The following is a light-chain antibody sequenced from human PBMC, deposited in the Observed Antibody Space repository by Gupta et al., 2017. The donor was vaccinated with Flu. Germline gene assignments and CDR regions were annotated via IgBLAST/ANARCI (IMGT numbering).Light chain of an antibody. V-gene: IGLV3-9*01. CDR2: SDS. Sequence: QKPGQAPVLVIYSDSHRPSGLPERFSGSNSGNTATLTISSAQAGAEAASYCQVWDRSTGVFGTVTKVTFL. J-gene: IGLJ1*01. CDR3: QVWDRSTGV.